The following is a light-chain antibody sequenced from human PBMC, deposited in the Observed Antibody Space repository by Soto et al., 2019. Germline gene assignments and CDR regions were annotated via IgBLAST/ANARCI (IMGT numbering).Light chain of an antibody. J-gene: IGKJ2*01. CDR1: QAISHY. CDR2: DAS. CDR3: QQYDTLPYT. Sequence: QMTQSPSSLSASVGDRVTITCQASQAISHYLNWYQQKPGKAPKVLIYDASSLERGVPSRFSGSGSGTDFTFTISSLQPEDIGTYTCQQYDTLPYTFGQGTKLEIK. V-gene: IGKV1-33*01.